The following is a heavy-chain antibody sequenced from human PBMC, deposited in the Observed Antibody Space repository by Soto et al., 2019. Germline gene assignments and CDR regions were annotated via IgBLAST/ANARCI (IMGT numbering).Heavy chain of an antibody. D-gene: IGHD4-4*01. CDR3: VLKGRNGYGLDV. CDR2: IYHSGST. Sequence: SETLSLTCAVSGGSISSGGYSWSWIRQPPGKGLEWIGYIYHSGSTYYNPSLKSRVTISVDRSKNQFSLKLSSVTAADTAVYYCVLKGRNGYGLDVWGQGTTVTVSS. CDR1: GGSISSGGYS. J-gene: IGHJ6*02. V-gene: IGHV4-30-2*01.